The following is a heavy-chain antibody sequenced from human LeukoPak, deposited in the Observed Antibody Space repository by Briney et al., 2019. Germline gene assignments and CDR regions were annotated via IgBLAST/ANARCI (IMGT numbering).Heavy chain of an antibody. J-gene: IGHJ4*02. CDR3: ARDLTVASSGLDY. CDR2: IKQDGSEK. D-gene: IGHD1-14*01. V-gene: IGHV3-7*01. CDR1: GFTFSSYW. Sequence: PGGSLRLSCAASGFTFSSYWMSWVRQAPGKGLEWVANIKQDGSEKYYVDSVKGRFTISRDNAKNSLYLQMNSLRAEDTAVYYCARDLTVASSGLDYWGQGTLVTVSS.